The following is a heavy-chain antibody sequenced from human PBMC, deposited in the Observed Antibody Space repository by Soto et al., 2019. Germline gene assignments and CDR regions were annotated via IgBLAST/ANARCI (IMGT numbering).Heavy chain of an antibody. CDR1: GGSISSGGYS. Sequence: QLQLQESGSGLVKPSQTLSLTCAVSGGSISSGGYSWSWIRQPPGKGLEWIGYIYHSGSTYYNPSLKSRVTIAVDRSKNQSSRKLSSVTAADTAVYYCAAGGGLPRYYWGQGTLVTVSS. D-gene: IGHD5-12*01. J-gene: IGHJ4*02. CDR3: AAGGGLPRYY. V-gene: IGHV4-30-2*01. CDR2: IYHSGST.